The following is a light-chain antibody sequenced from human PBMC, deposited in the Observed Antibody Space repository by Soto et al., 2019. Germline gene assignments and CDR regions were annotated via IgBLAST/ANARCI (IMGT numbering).Light chain of an antibody. CDR2: LGS. Sequence: DIVMTQSPLSLPVTPGEPASISCRSSQSLLHSNGYNYLDWYLQKPGQSPQLLIYLGSNRASGVPSRFSASGSGTDFTLTISSLQPEDFGTYYCQQSYSPPFAVGPGTKVDNK. J-gene: IGKJ3*01. CDR1: QSLLHSNGYNY. CDR3: QQSYSPPFA. V-gene: IGKV2-28*01.